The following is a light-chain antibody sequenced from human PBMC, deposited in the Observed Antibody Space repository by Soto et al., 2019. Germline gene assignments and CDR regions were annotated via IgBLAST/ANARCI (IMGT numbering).Light chain of an antibody. CDR1: QSVSDN. Sequence: EIVMTQSPATLSVSPGEGATLSCRASQSVSDNLAWYQQKPGQAPRLLIYGASIRATDIPARFSGSGSGTEFSLTISSLQSEDFAVYYCQQYNDWPLTFGGGTKVDIK. V-gene: IGKV3D-15*01. CDR3: QQYNDWPLT. CDR2: GAS. J-gene: IGKJ4*01.